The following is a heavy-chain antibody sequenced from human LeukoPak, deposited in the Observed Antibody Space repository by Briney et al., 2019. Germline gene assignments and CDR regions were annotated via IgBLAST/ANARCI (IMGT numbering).Heavy chain of an antibody. V-gene: IGHV1-46*01. CDR1: EYTFTITKYY. CDR3: VRVPRSAFDI. CDR2: LTPADGST. Sequence: ASVKVSCKESEYTFTITKYYMHWVRQAPGQGLEWMGLLTPADGSTRYAQKFQGRLTMTRDTSTSTVYMELSSLRSEDTAVYYCVRVPRSAFDIWGQGTMVTVSS. J-gene: IGHJ3*02.